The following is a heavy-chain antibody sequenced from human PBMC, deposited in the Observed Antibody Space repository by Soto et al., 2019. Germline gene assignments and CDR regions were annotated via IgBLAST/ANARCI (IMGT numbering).Heavy chain of an antibody. CDR2: IYHSGST. Sequence: SETLSLTCAVSGGSISSSSWWSWVRQPPGKGLEWIGEIYHSGSTNYNPSLKSRVTISVDKSKNQFSLKLSSVTAADTAVYYCARRGYYDRSGYAFDIWGQGTMVTVSS. V-gene: IGHV4-4*02. CDR3: ARRGYYDRSGYAFDI. D-gene: IGHD3-22*01. J-gene: IGHJ3*02. CDR1: GGSISSSSW.